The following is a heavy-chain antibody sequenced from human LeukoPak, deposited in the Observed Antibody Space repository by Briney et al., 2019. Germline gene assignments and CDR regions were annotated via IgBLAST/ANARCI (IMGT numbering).Heavy chain of an antibody. J-gene: IGHJ1*01. D-gene: IGHD6-13*01. CDR2: ISSSSSYI. CDR1: RFTFTSYS. CDR3: ARASLIAAAGEPQH. V-gene: IGHV3-21*01. Sequence: GGSLRLSCAASRFTFTSYSMNWVRQAPGQGLEWVSSISSSSSYIYYADSVKGRFTITRDNAKNSLYRQMNSLRAEDTAVYYCARASLIAAAGEPQHWGQGTLVTVSS.